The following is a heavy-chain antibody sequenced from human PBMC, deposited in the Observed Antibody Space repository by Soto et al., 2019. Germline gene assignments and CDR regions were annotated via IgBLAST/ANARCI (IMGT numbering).Heavy chain of an antibody. D-gene: IGHD3-3*01. CDR1: VGSISSSSYY. V-gene: IGHV4-39*01. CDR2: VYYNGFT. Sequence: SETLSLTCTVSVGSISSSSYYWAWNRQSPGKGLEWIGSVYYNGFTYYNPSLKSRVTISVDTSKNQFSLKLTSVTAADTAVYYCARMGDFWSGPGELDPWGQGTLVTVSS. CDR3: ARMGDFWSGPGELDP. J-gene: IGHJ5*02.